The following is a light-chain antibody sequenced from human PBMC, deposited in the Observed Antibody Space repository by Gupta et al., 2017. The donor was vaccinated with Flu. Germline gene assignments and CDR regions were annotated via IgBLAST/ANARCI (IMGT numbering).Light chain of an antibody. CDR3: QQRSNWPPEST. V-gene: IGKV3-11*01. CDR1: QSVSSY. J-gene: IGKJ4*01. Sequence: EIVLTQSPATLSLSPGERATLSCRASQSVSSYLAWYQQKPGQAPRLLIYDASNRATGIPARFSGRGSGTDFTLTISSLEPEDFAVYYCQQRSNWPPESTFGGGTKVEIK. CDR2: DAS.